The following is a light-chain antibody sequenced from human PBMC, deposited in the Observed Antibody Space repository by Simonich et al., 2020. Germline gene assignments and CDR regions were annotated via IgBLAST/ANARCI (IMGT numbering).Light chain of an antibody. V-gene: IGLV7-43*01. Sequence: QTVVTQEPSLTVSPGGTVTLTCASSTGAVTSGYYPNWFQHKPGQAPRALIYSTSNNHPWNPARFSGSLLGGKAAMTLSGVQPEDEAEYYCLLYYGGAWVFGGGTKLTVL. J-gene: IGLJ3*02. CDR1: TGAVTSGYY. CDR3: LLYYGGAWV. CDR2: STS.